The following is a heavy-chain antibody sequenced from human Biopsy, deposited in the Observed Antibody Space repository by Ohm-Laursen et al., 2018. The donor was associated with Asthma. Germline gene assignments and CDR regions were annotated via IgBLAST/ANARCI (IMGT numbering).Heavy chain of an antibody. CDR3: ARVGVCGGDCYSPHDYWYFDL. CDR1: GYSFTSYW. Sequence: ESLRISCNGSGYSFTSYWIGWVRQMPGKGLEWKGIIYPGDSDIRYSPSLQGQVTISADKSISTAYLQWSSLKASDTAMYYCARVGVCGGDCYSPHDYWYFDLWGRGTLVTVSS. D-gene: IGHD2-21*02. CDR2: IYPGDSDI. J-gene: IGHJ2*01. V-gene: IGHV5-51*01.